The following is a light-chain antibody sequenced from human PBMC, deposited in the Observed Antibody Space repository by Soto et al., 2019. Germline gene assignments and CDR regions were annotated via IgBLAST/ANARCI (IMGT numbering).Light chain of an antibody. CDR2: AAS. CDR3: QQSYSTPRS. J-gene: IGKJ2*01. Sequence: DIQMTQSPSSLSASVGDRVTITCRASQSISTYLNWYQQKVGKAPKLLIYAASSLQRWVPSRFSGSGSGTDITLTISSLQHEDFASYYCQQSYSTPRSFGQGTKLEIK. CDR1: QSISTY. V-gene: IGKV1-39*01.